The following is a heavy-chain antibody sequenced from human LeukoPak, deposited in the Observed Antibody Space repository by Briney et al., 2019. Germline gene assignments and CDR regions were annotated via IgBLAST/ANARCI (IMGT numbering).Heavy chain of an antibody. V-gene: IGHV4-59*01. CDR2: IYYSGST. CDR3: ARAPGIVGTTPFGNY. J-gene: IGHJ4*02. Sequence: PGGSLRLSCAASGFTFSSYWMSWIRQSPGKGLEWIGYIYYSGSTNYNPSLRGRVAMSIDTSKNQFSLKLNSVTAADTAIYYCARAPGIVGTTPFGNYWGRGTLVTVSS. CDR1: GFTFSSYW. D-gene: IGHD1-26*01.